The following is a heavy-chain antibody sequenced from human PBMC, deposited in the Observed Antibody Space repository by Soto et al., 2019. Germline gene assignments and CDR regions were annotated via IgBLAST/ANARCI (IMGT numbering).Heavy chain of an antibody. D-gene: IGHD2-2*01. J-gene: IGHJ6*02. V-gene: IGHV3-30*18. CDR1: GFTFSSYG. CDR3: AKDYCSSTSCRPGYYYYGMDV. Sequence: GGSLRLSCAASGFTFSSYGMHWVRQAPGKGLEWVAVISYDGSNKYYADSVKGRFTISRDNSKNTLYLQMNSLRAEDTAVYYCAKDYCSSTSCRPGYYYYGMDVWGQGTTVTVSS. CDR2: ISYDGSNK.